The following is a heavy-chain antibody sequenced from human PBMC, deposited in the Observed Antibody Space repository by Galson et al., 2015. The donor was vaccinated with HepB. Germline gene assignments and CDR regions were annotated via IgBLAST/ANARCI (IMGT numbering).Heavy chain of an antibody. CDR2: IRSKATNYAA. J-gene: IGHJ4*02. V-gene: IGHV3-73*01. Sequence: SLRLSCAASGFTFSGSAIHWVRQPSGKGPEWIGHIRSKATNYAALYVPSLKGRFTISRDDSRNMAYLHMRSLKTDYTAVYYCVRSGDFSGYSSRWGQGTLVTVSS. CDR1: GFTFSGSA. D-gene: IGHD5-12*01. CDR3: VRSGDFSGYSSR.